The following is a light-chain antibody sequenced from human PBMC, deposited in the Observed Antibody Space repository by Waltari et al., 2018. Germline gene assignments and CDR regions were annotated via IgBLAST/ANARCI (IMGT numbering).Light chain of an antibody. CDR3: QQYDNRPPFT. CDR2: GAS. Sequence: DIQMTQSPFSLSASVGDRVTLTCQASQDIRSYLNWYQQKPGKAPKLLIFGASNLETGVPSRFSGSGSGTRFTFTISSLQPEDIATYFCQQYDNRPPFTFGPGTKVEIK. CDR1: QDIRSY. J-gene: IGKJ3*01. V-gene: IGKV1-33*01.